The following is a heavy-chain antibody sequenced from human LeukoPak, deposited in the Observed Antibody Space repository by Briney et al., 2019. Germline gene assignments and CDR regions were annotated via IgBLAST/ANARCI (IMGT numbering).Heavy chain of an antibody. J-gene: IGHJ3*02. CDR3: ARDNSSSWTRDAFDI. D-gene: IGHD6-13*01. CDR2: INPNSGGT. CDR1: GYTFTGYY. Sequence: ASVKVSCKASGYTFTGYYMHWVRQAPGQGLEWMGWINPNSGGTIYAQKFQGRVTMTRDTSISTAYMELSRLRSDDTAVYYCARDNSSSWTRDAFDIWGQGTMVTVSS. V-gene: IGHV1-2*02.